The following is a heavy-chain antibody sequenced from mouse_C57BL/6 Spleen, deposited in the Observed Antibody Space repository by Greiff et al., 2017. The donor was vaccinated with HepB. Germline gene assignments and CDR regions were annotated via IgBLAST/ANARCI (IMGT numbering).Heavy chain of an antibody. CDR1: GYTFTDYY. CDR2: IYPGSGNT. D-gene: IGHD1-1*01. CDR3: ARSDTTVFDY. Sequence: QVQLQQSGAELVRPGASVKLSCKASGYTFTDYYINWVKQRPGQGLEWIARIYPGSGNTYYNEKFKGKATLTAEKSSSTAYMQLSSLTSEDSAVYFCARSDTTVFDYWGQGTTLTVSS. V-gene: IGHV1-76*01. J-gene: IGHJ2*01.